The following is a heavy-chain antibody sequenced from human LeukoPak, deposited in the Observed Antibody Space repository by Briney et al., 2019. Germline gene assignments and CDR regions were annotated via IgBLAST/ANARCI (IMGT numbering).Heavy chain of an antibody. V-gene: IGHV3-7*03. J-gene: IGHJ5*02. D-gene: IGHD3-9*01. Sequence: GGSLRLSCEASGFTFSSYWMSWVRQAPGKGLEWVANIKTDGSEKYYVDSVKGRFTISRDSAKNSLYLQMNSLRAEDTAVYYCARDYTGYFPWGQGTLVIVSS. CDR3: ARDYTGYFP. CDR2: IKTDGSEK. CDR1: GFTFSSYW.